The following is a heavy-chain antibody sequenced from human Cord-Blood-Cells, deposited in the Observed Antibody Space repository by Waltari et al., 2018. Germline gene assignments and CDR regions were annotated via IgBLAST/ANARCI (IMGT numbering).Heavy chain of an antibody. J-gene: IGHJ2*01. V-gene: IGHV3-15*01. CDR2: IKSKTDGGTT. Sequence: EVQLVESGGGLVKPGGSLRLSCAASGFTFSNVGLGWVGQAPGKGLEWVGRIKSKTDGGTTDYAAPVKGRFTISRDDSKNTLYLQMNSLKTEDTAVYYCTTDPHYWYFDLWGRGTLVTVSS. CDR1: GFTFSNVG. CDR3: TTDPHYWYFDL.